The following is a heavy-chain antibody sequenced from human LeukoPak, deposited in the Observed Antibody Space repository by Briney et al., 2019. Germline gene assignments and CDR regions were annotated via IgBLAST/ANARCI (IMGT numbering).Heavy chain of an antibody. J-gene: IGHJ4*02. CDR2: INHSGST. V-gene: IGHV4-34*01. Sequence: SETLSLTCAVYGGSFSGYYWSWIRQPPGKGLELNGEINHSGSTNYNPSLKSRHTISVDKSKNQFSLKLSSVTAADTAVYYCARASGSPLYYFDYWRQGTLVSVST. D-gene: IGHD3-10*01. CDR1: GGSFSGYY. CDR3: ARASGSPLYYFDY.